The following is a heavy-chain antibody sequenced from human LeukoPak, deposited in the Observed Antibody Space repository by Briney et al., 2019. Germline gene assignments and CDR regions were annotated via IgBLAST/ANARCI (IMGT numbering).Heavy chain of an antibody. D-gene: IGHD3-22*01. J-gene: IGHJ4*02. CDR3: TTARNYYDSSGYYY. V-gene: IGHV3-53*01. CDR2: IYSVGST. Sequence: GGSLRLSCAASGFTVSSNYMSWVRQAPGKGLEWVSVIYSVGSTYYADSVKGRFTISRDNSKNTLYLQMNSLKTEDTAVYYCTTARNYYDSSGYYYWGQGTLVTVSS. CDR1: GFTVSSNY.